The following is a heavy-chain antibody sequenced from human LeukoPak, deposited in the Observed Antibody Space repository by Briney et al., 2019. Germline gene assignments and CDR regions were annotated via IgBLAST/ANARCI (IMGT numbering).Heavy chain of an antibody. J-gene: IGHJ4*02. CDR2: ISGDGGST. Sequence: GGSLRLSCAASGCTFDDYAMHWVRQAPGKGLEWVSFISGDGGSTYYADSVKGRFTISRDNSKNSLYLQMNSLRTEDTALYYCAKDVYGRFDYWGQGTLVTVSP. D-gene: IGHD1-14*01. CDR1: GCTFDDYA. CDR3: AKDVYGRFDY. V-gene: IGHV3-43*02.